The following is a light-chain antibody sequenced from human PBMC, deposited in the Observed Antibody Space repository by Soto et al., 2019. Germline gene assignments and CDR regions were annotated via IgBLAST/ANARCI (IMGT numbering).Light chain of an antibody. Sequence: DIQMTQSPSSLSASVGDRVTITCLASQSVSNHLTWYQQKPGKAPKLLIYASSSLQSGVPSRFSGSGSGTDFTLTISSLQPEDFATYYCQQSHSNIQDLTFGGGTKVEIK. V-gene: IGKV1-39*01. CDR3: QQSHSNIQDLT. CDR1: QSVSNH. CDR2: ASS. J-gene: IGKJ4*01.